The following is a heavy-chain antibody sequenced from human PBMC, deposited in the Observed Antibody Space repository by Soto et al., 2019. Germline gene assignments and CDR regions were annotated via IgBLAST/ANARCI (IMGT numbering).Heavy chain of an antibody. CDR1: GFTFINNA. J-gene: IGHJ3*02. V-gene: IGHV3-23*01. Sequence: GGSLRLSCVASGFTFINNAMSWVRQAPGKGLEWVSSVTGTGGTTYYSDSVKGRFTISRDNSKNTVFLQMNSLRVEDTAMYYCLNPEIGFFYDVFEIGGQGKRVTVSS. CDR2: VTGTGGTT. CDR3: LNPEIGFFYDVFEI. D-gene: IGHD3-10*01.